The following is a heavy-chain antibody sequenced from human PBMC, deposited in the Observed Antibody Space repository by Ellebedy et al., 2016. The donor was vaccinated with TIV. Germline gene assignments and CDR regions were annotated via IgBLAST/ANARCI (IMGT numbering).Heavy chain of an antibody. CDR3: ARHRGNAPGVLDY. CDR1: GYSFTSYW. CDR2: IYPGDSDT. Sequence: GGSLRLSXKGSGYSFTSYWIGWVRQMPGKGLEWMGIIYPGDSDTRYSPSFQGQVTISADKSISTAYLQWSSLKASDTAMYYCARHRGNAPGVLDYWGQGTLVTVSS. J-gene: IGHJ4*02. V-gene: IGHV5-51*01. D-gene: IGHD4-23*01.